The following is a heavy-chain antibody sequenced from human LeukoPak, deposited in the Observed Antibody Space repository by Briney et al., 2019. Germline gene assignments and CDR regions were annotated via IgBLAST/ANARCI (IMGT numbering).Heavy chain of an antibody. CDR1: GGSISSGSYY. CDR3: ARSGGGMRPEFDP. V-gene: IGHV4-61*02. J-gene: IGHJ5*02. D-gene: IGHD1-14*01. Sequence: SETLSLTCTVSGGSISSGSYYWSWIRQPAGKGLEWIGRIYTSGSTNHNPSLKSRVTISVDTSKNQFSLKLSSVTAADTAVYYCARSGGGMRPEFDPWGQGTLVTVSS. CDR2: IYTSGST.